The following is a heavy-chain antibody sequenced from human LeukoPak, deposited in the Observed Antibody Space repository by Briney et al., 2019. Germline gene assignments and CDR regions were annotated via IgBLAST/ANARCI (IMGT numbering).Heavy chain of an antibody. J-gene: IGHJ4*02. CDR3: ARGGRDDFFSTPHPLPFDS. D-gene: IGHD3-3*01. Sequence: PSQTLSLTCTVSHSSITSAGYYWSWIRQHPGNGLEWIGYIHHTESASYNPSLEARLTISLDTSKSQFSLKLISVTAADTAVYYCARGGRDDFFSTPHPLPFDSWGQGILVIVSS. CDR1: HSSITSAGYY. CDR2: IHHTESA. V-gene: IGHV4-31*03.